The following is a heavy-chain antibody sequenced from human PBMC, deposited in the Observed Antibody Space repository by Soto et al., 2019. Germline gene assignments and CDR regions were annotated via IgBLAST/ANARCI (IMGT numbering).Heavy chain of an antibody. CDR2: IYINGRT. CDR3: ARENGAYGFDS. J-gene: IGHJ5*01. Sequence: SLTCTVSGGSMTSYYWSYIRQPAGKGLEWIGRIYINGRTNYNPSLRSRVTMSVDASKSQVSLELTSLTAADTAVYFCARENGAYGFDSWGQGTLVTVSS. CDR1: GGSMTSYY. D-gene: IGHD3-10*01. V-gene: IGHV4-4*07.